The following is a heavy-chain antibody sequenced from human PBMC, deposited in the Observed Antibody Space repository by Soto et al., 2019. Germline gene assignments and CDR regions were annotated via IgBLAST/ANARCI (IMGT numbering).Heavy chain of an antibody. CDR2: ISAYNGNT. CDR1: GYTFTSYG. D-gene: IGHD3-3*01. Sequence: QVQLVQSGAEVKKPGASVKVSCKASGYTFTSYGISWVRQAPGQGLEWMGWISAYNGNTNYAQKLQGRVTMTTDTPPSTAEMERGSRGSAAPAVYYWAGVWLFGVVSAGGGAWKEFDYWGQGTLVTVSS. CDR3: AGVWLFGVVSAGGGAWKEFDY. J-gene: IGHJ4*02. V-gene: IGHV1-18*01.